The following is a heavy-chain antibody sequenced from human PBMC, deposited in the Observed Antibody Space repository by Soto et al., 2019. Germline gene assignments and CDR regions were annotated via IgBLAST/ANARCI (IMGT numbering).Heavy chain of an antibody. Sequence: ASVKVSCKAFGYTFTGYYMHWVRQAPGQGLEWMGWINPNSGGTNYAQKFQGWVTMTRDTSISTAYMELSRLRSDDTAVYYCASVGGGYRSSLVEDAFDIWGQGTMVTGSS. V-gene: IGHV1-2*04. J-gene: IGHJ3*02. CDR1: GYTFTGYY. CDR2: INPNSGGT. CDR3: ASVGGGYRSSLVEDAFDI. D-gene: IGHD6-13*01.